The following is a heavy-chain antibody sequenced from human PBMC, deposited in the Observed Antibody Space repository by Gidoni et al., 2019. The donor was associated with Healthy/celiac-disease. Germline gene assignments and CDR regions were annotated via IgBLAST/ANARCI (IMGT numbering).Heavy chain of an antibody. CDR3: ARGVYYDSSGYYYPFDY. V-gene: IGHV4-4*07. Sequence: QVQLQESGPGLVKPSETLSLTCTVSGGSISSYYWSWIRQPAGKGLEWIGRIYTSGSTNYNPSLKSRVPMSVDTSKNQFSLKLSSVTAADTAVYYCARGVYYDSSGYYYPFDYWGQGTLVTVSS. D-gene: IGHD3-22*01. J-gene: IGHJ4*02. CDR1: GGSISSYY. CDR2: IYTSGST.